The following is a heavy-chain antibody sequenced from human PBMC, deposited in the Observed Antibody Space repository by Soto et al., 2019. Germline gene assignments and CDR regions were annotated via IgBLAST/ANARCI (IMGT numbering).Heavy chain of an antibody. D-gene: IGHD5-12*01. CDR3: ARVRDGYNYVFDY. Sequence: ASGKVSCKASGGTFSSYTISWVRQAPGQGREWMGRIIPILGIANYAQKFQGRVTITADKSTSTAYMELSSLRSEDTAVYYCARVRDGYNYVFDYWGQGTPVTVPS. CDR2: IIPILGIA. V-gene: IGHV1-69*02. CDR1: GGTFSSYT. J-gene: IGHJ4*02.